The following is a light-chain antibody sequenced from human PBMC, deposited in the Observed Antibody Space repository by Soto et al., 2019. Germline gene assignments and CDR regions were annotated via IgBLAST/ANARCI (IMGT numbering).Light chain of an antibody. Sequence: AIQMTQSPSYLSAYVGDRVTITCRASQAIRDDLGWYQQKPGKAPKLLIYGASSLHDGVPSRFSGSGSGTDFTLTISSLQPEDFATYYCLQDNKYPWTFGQGTKVEVK. V-gene: IGKV1-6*01. CDR3: LQDNKYPWT. CDR1: QAIRDD. CDR2: GAS. J-gene: IGKJ1*01.